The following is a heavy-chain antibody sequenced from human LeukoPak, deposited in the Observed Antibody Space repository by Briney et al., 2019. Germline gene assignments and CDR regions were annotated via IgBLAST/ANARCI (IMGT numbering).Heavy chain of an antibody. CDR1: GGSISTYY. J-gene: IGHJ3*02. Sequence: ASETLSLTCTVSGGSISTYYWSWIRQPPGKGLEWIGYVYYTGNTNYNPSLKSRVTISLDTSKNQFSLKLSSVTAADTAVYYRARAGSKRATVTGDAFDIWGQGTMVTVSS. V-gene: IGHV4-59*12. CDR2: VYYTGNT. CDR3: ARAGSKRATVTGDAFDI. D-gene: IGHD4-11*01.